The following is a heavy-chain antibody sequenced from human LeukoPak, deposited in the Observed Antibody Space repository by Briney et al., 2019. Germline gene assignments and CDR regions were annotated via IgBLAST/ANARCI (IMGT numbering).Heavy chain of an antibody. D-gene: IGHD2-15*01. CDR3: AREAAALYYYEY. J-gene: IGHJ4*02. CDR1: GYTFTSYY. V-gene: IGHV1-69*13. Sequence: ASVRVSCKASGYTFTSYYMHWVRQAPGQGLEWLGGIVPIFGTANYAQKFQGRVTISADESTTTAYMELSSLRSEDTAIYYCAREAAALYYYEYWGQGTLVTVSS. CDR2: IVPIFGTA.